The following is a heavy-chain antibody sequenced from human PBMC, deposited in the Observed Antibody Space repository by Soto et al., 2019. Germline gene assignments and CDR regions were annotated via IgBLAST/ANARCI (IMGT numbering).Heavy chain of an antibody. CDR3: ARPGGYDSSGFSRSAEYFQY. CDR2: ISYDGSNK. J-gene: IGHJ1*01. D-gene: IGHD3-22*01. V-gene: IGHV3-30-3*01. Sequence: QVQLVQSGAEVKKPGSSVKVSCKASGGTFSSYAMHWVRQAPGKGLEWVAIISYDGSNKYYADSVKGRFTISRDNSKNTLYLQMNSLRAEDTAVYYCARPGGYDSSGFSRSAEYFQYWGQGTLFTVSS. CDR1: GGTFSSYA.